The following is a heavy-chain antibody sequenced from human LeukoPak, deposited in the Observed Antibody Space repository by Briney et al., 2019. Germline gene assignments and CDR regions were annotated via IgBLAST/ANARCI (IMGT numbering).Heavy chain of an antibody. CDR2: INPNSGGT. V-gene: IGHV1-2*02. Sequence: ASVKVSCKASGYTFTGYYMHWVRQAPGQGLEWMGWINPNSGGTNYAQKFQGRVTMTRDTSISTAYMELSRLRSDDTAVYYCARAPIVVVTAAQDNWFDPWGQGTLVPVFS. J-gene: IGHJ5*02. CDR1: GYTFTGYY. CDR3: ARAPIVVVTAAQDNWFDP. D-gene: IGHD2-2*01.